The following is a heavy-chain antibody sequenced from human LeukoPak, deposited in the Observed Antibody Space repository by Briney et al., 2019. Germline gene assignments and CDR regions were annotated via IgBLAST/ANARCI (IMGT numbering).Heavy chain of an antibody. V-gene: IGHV1-18*01. J-gene: IGHJ4*02. CDR2: ISAYNGNT. CDR3: ARRDGLGITMVRGVIADDY. CDR1: GYTFTSYG. Sequence: ASVKVSCKASGYTFTSYGISWVRQAPGQGLEWMGWISAYNGNTNYAQKLQGRVTMTTDTSTSTAYMELRSLRSDDTAVYYCARRDGLGITMVRGVIADDYWGQGTLVTVSS. D-gene: IGHD3-10*01.